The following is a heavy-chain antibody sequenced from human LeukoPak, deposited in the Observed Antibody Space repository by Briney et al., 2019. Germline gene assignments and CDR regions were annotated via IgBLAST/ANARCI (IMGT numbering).Heavy chain of an antibody. J-gene: IGHJ4*02. CDR1: GYTFTRYY. CDR3: ARAGHGATSVGEYMNDY. V-gene: IGHV1-2*02. Sequence: GASGKVSYKASGYTFTRYYMHWVRQAPGEGQEWRGGINLNSGGTRYAQKFQGRGTINKDRSITSAYMELSSLRSDDTALYYCARAGHGATSVGEYMNDYWGQGTLVTVSS. D-gene: IGHD6-6*01. CDR2: INLNSGGT.